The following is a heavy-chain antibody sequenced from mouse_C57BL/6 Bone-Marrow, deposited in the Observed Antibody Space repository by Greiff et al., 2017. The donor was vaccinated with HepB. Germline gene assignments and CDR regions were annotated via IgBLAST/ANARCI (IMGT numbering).Heavy chain of an antibody. CDR2: INTGGTYT. D-gene: IGHD2-14*01. V-gene: IGHV5-6*02. CDR3: ARDRFDYYFDY. J-gene: IGHJ2*01. Sequence: EVMLVESGGDLVKPGGSLKLSCVASGFTFSTSGMSWVRQTPDKRLEWVATINTGGTYTYYPDSVKGRFTISKDTAKNNLFLQMSRLKSEDSAIYYYARDRFDYYFDYWGQGTTLTVTS. CDR1: GFTFSTSG.